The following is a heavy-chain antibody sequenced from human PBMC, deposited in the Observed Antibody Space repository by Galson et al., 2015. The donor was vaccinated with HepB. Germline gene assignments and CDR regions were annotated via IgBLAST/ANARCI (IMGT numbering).Heavy chain of an antibody. V-gene: IGHV3-7*03. J-gene: IGHJ4*02. CDR2: INEDGSEE. CDR1: GFTFTRHW. CDR3: AREPTADSS. Sequence: SLRLSCAASGFTFTRHWMSWVRQAPGEGLEWVANINEDGSEENYMDSVKGRFTISRDNAKNSLYLQMNSLRAEDTAVYYCAREPTADSSWGQGTLVTVSS. D-gene: IGHD6-13*01.